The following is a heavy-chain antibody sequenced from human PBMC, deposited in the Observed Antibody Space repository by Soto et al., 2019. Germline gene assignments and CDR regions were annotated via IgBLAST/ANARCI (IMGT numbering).Heavy chain of an antibody. Sequence: VKVSCKASGGTFGSHGIAWVRQAPGQGLEWMGGFIAMLGTPTYAKKVQGRATITADESLTSSYLELRSLGSEDTAVYFCAXGAXANFDYWGQGTVVTVSS. CDR2: FIAMLGTP. CDR1: GGTFGSHG. D-gene: IGHD5-12*01. J-gene: IGHJ4*02. V-gene: IGHV1-69*13. CDR3: AXGAXANFDY.